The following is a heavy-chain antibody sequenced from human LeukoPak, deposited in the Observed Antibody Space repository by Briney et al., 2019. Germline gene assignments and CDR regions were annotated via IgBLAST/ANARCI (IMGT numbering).Heavy chain of an antibody. Sequence: KPSETLSLTCTVSGGSISSYYWSWIRQPPGKGLEWIGYIYYSGSTNYNPSLKSRVTISVDTSKNQFSLKLSSVTAADTAVYYCARGNYCTNGVCYGPDYFQHWGQGTLVTVSS. V-gene: IGHV4-59*08. CDR1: GGSISSYY. J-gene: IGHJ1*01. CDR3: ARGNYCTNGVCYGPDYFQH. CDR2: IYYSGST. D-gene: IGHD2-8*01.